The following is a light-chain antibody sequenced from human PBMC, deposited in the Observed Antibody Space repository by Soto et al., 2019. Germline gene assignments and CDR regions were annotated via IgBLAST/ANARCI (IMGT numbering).Light chain of an antibody. CDR1: QSVSNNY. V-gene: IGKV3-20*01. CDR2: GST. Sequence: EVVLTQSPGTLSLSPGERATLSCRASQSVSNNYLAWYQQKRGQSPKLLIFGSTDTATGIPDRFSGSGSGTDFTLTISSLEPEDFAVYYCQQYGSSPPYTFGQGPNLQIK. CDR3: QQYGSSPPYT. J-gene: IGKJ2*01.